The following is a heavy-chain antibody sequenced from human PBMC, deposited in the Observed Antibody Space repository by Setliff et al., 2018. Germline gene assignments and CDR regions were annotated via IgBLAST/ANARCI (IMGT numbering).Heavy chain of an antibody. CDR2: ISSSSGHI. CDR1: GFTVSSNY. CDR3: ARGRIQLWKYYFDY. Sequence: PGGSLRLSCAASGFTVSSNYMSWVRQAPGKGLEWVAFISSSSGHIYHAASVKGRFTISRDNAKNSLYLQMNSLRAEDTAVYYRARGRIQLWKYYFDYWGQGTLVTV. D-gene: IGHD5-18*01. V-gene: IGHV3-21*01. J-gene: IGHJ4*02.